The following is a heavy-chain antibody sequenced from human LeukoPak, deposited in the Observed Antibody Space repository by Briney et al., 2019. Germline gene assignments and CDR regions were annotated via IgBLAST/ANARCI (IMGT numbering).Heavy chain of an antibody. CDR3: ARAGIAVPDAFDI. J-gene: IGHJ3*02. V-gene: IGHV3-11*01. D-gene: IGHD6-19*01. CDR1: GLTFSDYT. CDR2: ISSSGSTI. Sequence: SGGSLRPSWEAPGLTFSDYTMGGFRQAPGKGLGGVSYISSSGSTIYYADSVKGRFTISRDNAKNSLYLQMNSLRAEDTAVYYCARAGIAVPDAFDIWGQGTMVTVSS.